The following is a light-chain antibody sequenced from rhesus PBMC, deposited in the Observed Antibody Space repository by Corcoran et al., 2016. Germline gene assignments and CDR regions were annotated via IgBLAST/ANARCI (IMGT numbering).Light chain of an antibody. Sequence: DIQMTQSPSSLSASVGDTVTITCRASQSISSWLDWYQQKPGKAPKLLIYKASRLQSGVPSRFSGSGSGTDFPLTISSLQPEDFATYYCLQYSSSPLTFGGGTKVEIK. CDR1: QSISSW. CDR3: LQYSSSPLT. CDR2: KAS. J-gene: IGKJ4*01. V-gene: IGKV1-22*01.